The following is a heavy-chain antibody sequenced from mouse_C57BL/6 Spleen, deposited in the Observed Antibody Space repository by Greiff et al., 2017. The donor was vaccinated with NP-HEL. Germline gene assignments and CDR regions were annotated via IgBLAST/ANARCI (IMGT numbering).Heavy chain of an antibody. V-gene: IGHV5-4*01. D-gene: IGHD1-1*01. CDR2: ISDGGSYT. Sequence: EVQGVESGGGLVKPGGSLKLSCAASGFTFSSYAMSWVRQTPEKRLEWVATISDGGSYTYYPDNVKGRFTISRDNAKNNLYLQMSHLKSEDTAMYYCARDTYYYGSKFAYWGQGTLVTVSA. CDR1: GFTFSSYA. J-gene: IGHJ3*01. CDR3: ARDTYYYGSKFAY.